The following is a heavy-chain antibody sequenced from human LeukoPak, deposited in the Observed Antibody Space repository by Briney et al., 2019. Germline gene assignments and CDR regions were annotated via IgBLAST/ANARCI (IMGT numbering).Heavy chain of an antibody. D-gene: IGHD3-22*01. CDR3: ARDLVLDYYDSSGYDGYFDY. Sequence: ASVKVSCKDSGYTFTSYGISWVRQAPGQGLEWMGWISAYNGNTNYAQKLQGRVTMTTDTSTSTAYMELRSLRSDDTAVYYCARDLVLDYYDSSGYDGYFDYWGQGTLVTVS. CDR1: GYTFTSYG. V-gene: IGHV1-18*01. J-gene: IGHJ4*02. CDR2: ISAYNGNT.